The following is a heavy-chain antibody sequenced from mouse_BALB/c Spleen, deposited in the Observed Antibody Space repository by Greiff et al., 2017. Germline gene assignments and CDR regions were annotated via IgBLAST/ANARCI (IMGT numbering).Heavy chain of an antibody. CDR3: AREGYEADYAMDY. Sequence: VQLQESGPGLVAPSQSLSITCTVSGFSLTSYGVHWVRQPPGKGLVWLGVIWAGGSTNYNSALMSRLSISKDNSKSQVFLKMNSLQTDDTAMYYCAREGYEADYAMDYWGQGTSVTVSS. V-gene: IGHV2-9*02. J-gene: IGHJ4*01. D-gene: IGHD2-2*01. CDR1: GFSLTSYG. CDR2: IWAGGST.